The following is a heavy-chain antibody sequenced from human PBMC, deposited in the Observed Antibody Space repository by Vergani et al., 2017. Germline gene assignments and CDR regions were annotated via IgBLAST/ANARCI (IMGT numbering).Heavy chain of an antibody. CDR2: VDPEDGET. V-gene: IGHV1-69-2*01. Sequence: EVQLVQSGAEVKKPGATMKISCKVSGYTFTAHYMHWVKQAHGKGLEWMGLVDPEDGETIYAEKFKGRGTIAADTSTDTAHLVLSSLRSEYTAVYYCATPQTVTTGGMEVWGQGTTVIVSS. D-gene: IGHD4-17*01. CDR1: GYTFTAHY. CDR3: ATPQTVTTGGMEV. J-gene: IGHJ6*02.